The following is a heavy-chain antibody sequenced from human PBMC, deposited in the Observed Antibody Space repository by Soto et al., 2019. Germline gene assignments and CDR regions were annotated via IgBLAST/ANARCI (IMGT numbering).Heavy chain of an antibody. CDR2: MYYSGRA. V-gene: IGHV4-39*01. D-gene: IGHD2-15*01. CDR1: GDSINSNSYY. Sequence: QLQPQESGPRLVKPSETLSLTCSVSGDSINSNSYYWGWVRQPPGKGLEWIGNMYYSGRAYYNVSLASRVTISVDTSKNQLSLKLSSVTAADTAVYYCASHWSGGRCHSDYLGQGTLVTVSS. J-gene: IGHJ4*02. CDR3: ASHWSGGRCHSDY.